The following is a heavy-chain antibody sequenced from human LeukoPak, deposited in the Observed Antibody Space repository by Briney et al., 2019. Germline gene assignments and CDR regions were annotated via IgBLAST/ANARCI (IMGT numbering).Heavy chain of an antibody. J-gene: IGHJ4*02. Sequence: GASVKVSCKASGYTFTNYHINWVRQASGQGLEWMTWINPDTGDKGYARKFQDRVTITTDTSISTAYMELSSLSSEDTAVYFCARPTSMTASGYDYWGQGTLVTVSS. D-gene: IGHD2-21*02. CDR1: GYTFTNYH. CDR3: ARPTSMTASGYDY. CDR2: INPDTGDK. V-gene: IGHV1-8*03.